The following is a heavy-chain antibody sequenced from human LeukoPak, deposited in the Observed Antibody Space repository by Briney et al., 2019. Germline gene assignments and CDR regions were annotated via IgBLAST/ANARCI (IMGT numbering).Heavy chain of an antibody. J-gene: IGHJ3*02. CDR2: IYSGGST. V-gene: IGHV3-66*01. Sequence: GGSLRLSCAASGFTVSSNYMSWVRQAPGKGLEWVSVIYSGGSTYYADSVKGRFTISRDNSKNTLYLQMNSLRAEDTAVYYCARRGVAVAAPGAFDIWGQGTMVTVSS. D-gene: IGHD6-19*01. CDR1: GFTVSSNY. CDR3: ARRGVAVAAPGAFDI.